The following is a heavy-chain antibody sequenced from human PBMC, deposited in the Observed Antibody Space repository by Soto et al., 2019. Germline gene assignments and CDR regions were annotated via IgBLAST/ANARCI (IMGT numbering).Heavy chain of an antibody. CDR2: ISSSADAT. V-gene: IGHV3-23*01. CDR3: AKSYFFSWYDS. CDR1: GFIFSSYD. D-gene: IGHD3-10*01. J-gene: IGHJ5*01. Sequence: EVQLLESGGGLVQPGGSLRLSCAASGFIFSSYDMAWVRQAPGKGLEWVSTISSSADATHYADSVKGRFTISRDNSKNTLYLQMNNLRAEDTATYYCAKSYFFSWYDSWGQGTLVTVSS.